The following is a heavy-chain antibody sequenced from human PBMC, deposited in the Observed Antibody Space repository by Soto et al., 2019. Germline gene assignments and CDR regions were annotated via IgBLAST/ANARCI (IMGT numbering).Heavy chain of an antibody. V-gene: IGHV4-59*01. CDR2: IYSTGST. CDR1: GGSISSYY. D-gene: IGHD4-17*01. J-gene: IGHJ4*02. Sequence: SETLSLTCSVSGGSISSYYWTWIRQPPGKRLEWIGYIYSTGSTNYNPSLKSRLTISLDTPNNQVSLKLTSVTAADTAVYYCARGPYGDYFDYWGQGTLVTSPQ. CDR3: ARGPYGDYFDY.